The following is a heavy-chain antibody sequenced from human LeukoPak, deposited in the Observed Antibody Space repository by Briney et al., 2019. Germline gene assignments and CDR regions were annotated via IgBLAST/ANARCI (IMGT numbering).Heavy chain of an antibody. V-gene: IGHV4-38-2*02. J-gene: IGHJ4*02. CDR1: GYSISSGYY. Sequence: SETLSLTCTVSGYSISSGYYWGWIRQPPGKGLEWIGSIYHSGSTNYNPSLKSRVTISVDTSKNQFSLKLSSVTAADTAVYYCARVQRAGEGYFDYWGQGTLVTVSS. CDR3: ARVQRAGEGYFDY. CDR2: IYHSGST.